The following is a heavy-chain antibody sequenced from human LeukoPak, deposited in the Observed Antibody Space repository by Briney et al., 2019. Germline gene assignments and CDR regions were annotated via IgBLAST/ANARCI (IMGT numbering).Heavy chain of an antibody. CDR1: GFTFSSYW. CDR2: LYSGGNT. CDR3: ARESGFGELFPYAFDI. J-gene: IGHJ3*02. V-gene: IGHV3-53*01. D-gene: IGHD3-10*01. Sequence: PGGSLRLSCAASGFTFSSYWMSWVRQAPGKGLEWVSVLYSGGNTYYTDSVKGRFAISRDYSRNTVYLQMNSLRAEDTAVYYCARESGFGELFPYAFDIWGQGTVVTVSS.